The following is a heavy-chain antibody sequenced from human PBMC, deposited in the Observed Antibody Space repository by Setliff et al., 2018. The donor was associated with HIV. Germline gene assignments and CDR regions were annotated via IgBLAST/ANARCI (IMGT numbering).Heavy chain of an antibody. CDR3: ARDRRGYYYGSGSCYMDV. Sequence: SETLSLTCTVSGGSISGYYWSWIRQPAGKGLEWIGHIYTSGITDYNPSLKSRVTISGDTSKNQFSLKLSSVTAADTAVYYCARDRRGYYYGSGSCYMDVWGTGTTVTVSS. V-gene: IGHV4-4*07. CDR1: GGSISGYY. CDR2: IYTSGIT. D-gene: IGHD3-10*01. J-gene: IGHJ6*03.